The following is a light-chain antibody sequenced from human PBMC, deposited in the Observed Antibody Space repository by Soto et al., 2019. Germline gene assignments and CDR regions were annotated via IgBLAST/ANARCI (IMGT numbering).Light chain of an antibody. V-gene: IGLV2-8*01. CDR1: SSDVGGYTY. CDR3: SSYAGSNNLV. J-gene: IGLJ2*01. CDR2: EVS. Sequence: QAVVTQPPSASGSPGQSVTISCTGTSSDVGGYTYVSWYRQHPGKAPKLMIYEVSKRPSGVPDRFSGSKSGNTASLTVSGLQAEDEADYYCSSYAGSNNLVFGGGTQLTVL.